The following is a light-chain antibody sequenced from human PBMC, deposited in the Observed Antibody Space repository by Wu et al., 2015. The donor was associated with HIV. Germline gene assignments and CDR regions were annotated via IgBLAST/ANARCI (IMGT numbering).Light chain of an antibody. V-gene: IGKV3-20*01. CDR3: QQYGSSPLT. CDR1: QSVSSSY. CDR2: GAS. Sequence: EIVLTQSPGTLSLSPGERATLSCRASQSVSSSYLAWYQQKPGQAPRLLIYGASSRATGIPDRFSGSGSGTGFTLTISRLEPEDFAVYYCQQYGSSPLTFGGGPRWRSN. J-gene: IGKJ4*01.